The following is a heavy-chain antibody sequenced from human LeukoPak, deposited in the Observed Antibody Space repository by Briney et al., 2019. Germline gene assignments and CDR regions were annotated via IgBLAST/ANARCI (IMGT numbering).Heavy chain of an antibody. V-gene: IGHV3-7*03. CDR1: GFTFSSYW. CDR3: ARDSQPGIAVAGNWFDP. J-gene: IGHJ5*02. D-gene: IGHD6-19*01. Sequence: GGSLRLSCAASGFTFSSYWMSWVRQAPGKGLEWVANIKQDGSEKYYVDSVKGRFTISRDNAKNSLYLQMNSQRAEDTAVYYCARDSQPGIAVAGNWFDPWGQGTLVTVSS. CDR2: IKQDGSEK.